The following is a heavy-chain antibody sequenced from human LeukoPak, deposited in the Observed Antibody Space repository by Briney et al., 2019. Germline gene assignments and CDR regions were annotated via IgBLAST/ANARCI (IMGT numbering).Heavy chain of an antibody. CDR2: IYYSGST. J-gene: IGHJ4*02. CDR3: ARKVPYYDFWSGYSDY. Sequence: SETLSLTCTVSGGSISSSSYYWGWIRQPPGKGLEWIGSIYYSGSTYYNPSLKSRVTISVDTSKNQFSLKLSSVTAADTAEYYCARKVPYYDFWSGYSDYWGQGTLVTVSS. D-gene: IGHD3-3*01. CDR1: GGSISSSSYY. V-gene: IGHV4-39*01.